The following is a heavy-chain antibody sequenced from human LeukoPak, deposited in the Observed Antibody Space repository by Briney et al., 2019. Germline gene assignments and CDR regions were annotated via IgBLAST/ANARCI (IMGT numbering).Heavy chain of an antibody. D-gene: IGHD3-9*01. J-gene: IGHJ4*02. CDR2: AYHSGST. CDR1: GGSISTYY. Sequence: SETLSLTCTVSGGSISTYYWNWIRQPPGKGLEWIGYAYHSGSTDYNPSLKSRVTISVDTSKNQFSLKLSSVTAADTAVYYCARGRYLDPLDSWGQGTLVTVSS. V-gene: IGHV4-59*01. CDR3: ARGRYLDPLDS.